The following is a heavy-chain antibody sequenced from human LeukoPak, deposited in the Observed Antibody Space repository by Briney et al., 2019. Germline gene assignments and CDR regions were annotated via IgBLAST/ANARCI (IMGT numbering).Heavy chain of an antibody. D-gene: IGHD3-10*01. CDR2: ISSSSSYI. V-gene: IGHV3-21*01. Sequence: PGGSLRLSCAASGFTFSSYSMNWVRQAPGKGLEWVSSISSSSSYIYYADSVRGRFTISRDNAKNSLYLQMNSLRAEDTAVYYCAREMVRGPDYWDQGTLVTVSS. CDR3: AREMVRGPDY. CDR1: GFTFSSYS. J-gene: IGHJ4*02.